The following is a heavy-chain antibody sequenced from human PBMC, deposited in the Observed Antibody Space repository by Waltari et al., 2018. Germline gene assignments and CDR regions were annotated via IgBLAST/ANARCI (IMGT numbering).Heavy chain of an antibody. CDR3: ARVTLLWFGSRRGPFDY. V-gene: IGHV1-3*01. Sequence: QVQLVQSGAEVKKPGASVKVSCKASGYTLTSYAMHWVSQAPGQRLEWMGWINAGNGNTKDSQKFQGRVTITRDTSASTAYMELSSLRSEDTAVYYCARVTLLWFGSRRGPFDYWGQGTLVTVSS. D-gene: IGHD3-10*01. CDR2: INAGNGNT. J-gene: IGHJ4*02. CDR1: GYTLTSYA.